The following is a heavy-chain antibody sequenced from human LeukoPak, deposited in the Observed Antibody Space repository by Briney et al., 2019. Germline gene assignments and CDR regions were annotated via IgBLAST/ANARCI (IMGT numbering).Heavy chain of an antibody. CDR3: ARDNLQDCSGSYEYYDYYYYGMDV. J-gene: IGHJ6*02. Sequence: RASVKVSCKASGYTFTSYGISWVRQAPGQGLEWMGLISAYNGNTNYAQKLQGRVTMTTDTSTSTAYMELRSLRSYDTAVYYCARDNLQDCSGSYEYYDYYYYGMDVWGQGTTVTVSS. CDR2: ISAYNGNT. V-gene: IGHV1-18*01. CDR1: GYTFTSYG. D-gene: IGHD3-10*02.